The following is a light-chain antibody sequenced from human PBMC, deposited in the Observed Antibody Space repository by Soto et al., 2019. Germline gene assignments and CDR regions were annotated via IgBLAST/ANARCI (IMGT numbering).Light chain of an antibody. Sequence: AIRMTQSPSSLSASTGDRVTITCRASQGISSYLAWYQQKPGKAPKLLIYAASTLQSGVPSRFSGSGSGTDFTLTITCLQSEDFATDYCQQYYSYPRFGPGTKVDIK. CDR2: AAS. J-gene: IGKJ3*01. V-gene: IGKV1-8*01. CDR3: QQYYSYPR. CDR1: QGISSY.